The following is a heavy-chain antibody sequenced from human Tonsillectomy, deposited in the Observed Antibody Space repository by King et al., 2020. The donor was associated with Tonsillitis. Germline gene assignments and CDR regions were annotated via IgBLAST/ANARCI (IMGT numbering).Heavy chain of an antibody. CDR3: ARASTEGGNYDY. CDR2: IFYSGGS. D-gene: IGHD2-15*01. Sequence: VQLQESGPGLVKPSETLSLTCTVSGGSISTYYWSWIRQPPGKGLEWSGFIFYSGGSSSNPSLRSRVTISVDTSKNQFSLKLSSVTAADTAVYYCARASTEGGNYDYWGQGTLVTVSS. CDR1: GGSISTYY. J-gene: IGHJ4*02. V-gene: IGHV4-59*01.